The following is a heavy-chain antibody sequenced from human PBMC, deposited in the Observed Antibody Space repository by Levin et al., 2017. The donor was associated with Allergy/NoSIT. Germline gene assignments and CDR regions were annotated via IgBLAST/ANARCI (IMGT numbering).Heavy chain of an antibody. CDR1: GGSIRSGDFY. D-gene: IGHD2-15*01. J-gene: IGHJ3*02. V-gene: IGHV4-31*03. CDR3: ARTYTLGYCSGGGCFDAFDI. CDR2: IYSSAST. Sequence: ASPTLSLPCTVSGGSIRSGDFYWSWIRQHPGKGLEWIGYIYSSASTYYNPSLKSRVTISVDTSKNQFSLKLSSVTAADTAVYYCARTYTLGYCSGGGCFDAFDIWGQGTMVTVSP.